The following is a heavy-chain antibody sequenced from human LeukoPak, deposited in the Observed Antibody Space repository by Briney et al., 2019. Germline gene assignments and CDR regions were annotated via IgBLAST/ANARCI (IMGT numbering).Heavy chain of an antibody. CDR3: ARGGRGIAAAGFQH. CDR1: GGSFSGYY. CDR2: INHSGST. Sequence: SETLSLTCAVYGGSFSGYYWSWIRQPPGKGLEWIGEINHSGSTNYNPSLKSRVTISVDTSKNQFSLKLSSVTAADTAVYYCARGGRGIAAAGFQHWGQGTLVTVSS. V-gene: IGHV4-34*01. D-gene: IGHD6-13*01. J-gene: IGHJ1*01.